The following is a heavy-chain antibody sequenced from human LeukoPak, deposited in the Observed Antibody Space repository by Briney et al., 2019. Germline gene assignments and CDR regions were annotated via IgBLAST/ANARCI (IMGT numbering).Heavy chain of an antibody. Sequence: PSETLSLTCTVSGGSISSYYWSWIRQPPGKGLEWIGYIYYSGSTIYNPSLKSRVTMSVDTSKNQFSLKLSSVTAADTAVYYCARGGPFPSGSSSREYYLDYWGQGTLVTVSS. J-gene: IGHJ4*02. CDR1: GGSISSYY. CDR2: IYYSGST. CDR3: ARGGPFPSGSSSREYYLDY. D-gene: IGHD6-6*01. V-gene: IGHV4-59*12.